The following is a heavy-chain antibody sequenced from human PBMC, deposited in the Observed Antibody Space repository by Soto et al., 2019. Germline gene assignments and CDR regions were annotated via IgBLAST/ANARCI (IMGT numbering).Heavy chain of an antibody. CDR2: IYPGDSDT. Sequence: GESLKISCKGPGYSFTSYWIGWVRQMPGKGLEWMGIIYPGDSDTRYSPSLQRQVTISADKSIGTAYLQWSSLKASDTAMYYCARTDDPYGELDYWGQGTLVTVSS. D-gene: IGHD3-10*01. CDR1: GYSFTSYW. V-gene: IGHV5-51*01. CDR3: ARTDDPYGELDY. J-gene: IGHJ4*02.